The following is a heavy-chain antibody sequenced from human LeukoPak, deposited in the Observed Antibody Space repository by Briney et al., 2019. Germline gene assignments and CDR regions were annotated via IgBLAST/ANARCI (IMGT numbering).Heavy chain of an antibody. V-gene: IGHV1-69*01. CDR1: GGTFSSYA. CDR2: IIPIFGTA. CDR3: ARDDGGTNGVSPFDY. D-gene: IGHD2-8*01. Sequence: ASVKVSCKASGGTFSSYAISWVRQAPGQGLEWMGGIIPIFGTANYAQKFQGRVTITAGESTSTAYMELSSLRSEDTAVYYCARDDGGTNGVSPFDYWGQGTLVTVSS. J-gene: IGHJ4*02.